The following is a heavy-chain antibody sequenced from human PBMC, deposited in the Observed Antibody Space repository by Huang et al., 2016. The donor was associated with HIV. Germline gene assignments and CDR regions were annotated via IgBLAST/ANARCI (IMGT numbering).Heavy chain of an antibody. CDR1: GGSITSSSYY. J-gene: IGHJ3*02. Sequence: QLQLQGSGPGLVKPSETLSLTCTVSGGSITSSSYYWGWIRQPPGKGVEWVGSIYYRGSTDYNPALKSRVTVSVDTSKNQFSLKLSSVTAADTAVYYCARHFSYYDSSGYTPWDAFDIWGQGTMVTVSS. V-gene: IGHV4-39*01. D-gene: IGHD3-22*01. CDR2: IYYRGST. CDR3: ARHFSYYDSSGYTPWDAFDI.